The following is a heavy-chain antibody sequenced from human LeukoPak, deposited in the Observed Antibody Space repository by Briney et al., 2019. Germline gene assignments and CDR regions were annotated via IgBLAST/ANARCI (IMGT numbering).Heavy chain of an antibody. CDR3: ARDTRTMTAVTRGQHYYYGLDV. D-gene: IGHD4-17*01. J-gene: IGHJ6*02. V-gene: IGHV1-46*01. CDR2: INPSDGGT. CDR1: GYTFTNYY. Sequence: ASVKVSCKASGYTFTNYYLHLVRQAPGHGLEWMAIINPSDGGTYYEQKLQGRVTVTRDTSTSTVYMELSSLRSEDTAVYYCARDTRTMTAVTRGQHYYYGLDVWGQGTTVTVSS.